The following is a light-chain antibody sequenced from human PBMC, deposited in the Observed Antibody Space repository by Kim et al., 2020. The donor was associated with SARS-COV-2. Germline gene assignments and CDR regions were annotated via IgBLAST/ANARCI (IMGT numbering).Light chain of an antibody. J-gene: IGLJ1*01. CDR3: CSYAGSYTYV. Sequence: GQSITLSCTGASSDVGRYDLVSWYQQLPGKAPKLVIYEVNKRPSGVSNRFSASKTGNTAFLTISGLQAEDEAHYYCCSYAGSYTYVFGTGTKVTVL. CDR2: EVN. V-gene: IGLV2-23*02. CDR1: SSDVGRYDL.